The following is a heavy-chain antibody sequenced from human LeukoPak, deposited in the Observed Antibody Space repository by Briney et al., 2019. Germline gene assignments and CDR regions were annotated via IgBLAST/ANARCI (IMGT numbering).Heavy chain of an antibody. D-gene: IGHD6-19*01. J-gene: IGHJ5*02. CDR3: ARYSSGWYLRWFDP. CDR1: GGSISSSSYY. Sequence: SETLSLTCTVSGGSISSSSYYWGWIRQPPGKGLEWIGEINHSGSTNYNPSLKSRVTISVDTSKNQFSLKLSSVTAADTAVYYCARYSSGWYLRWFDPWGQGTLVTVSS. V-gene: IGHV4-39*07. CDR2: INHSGST.